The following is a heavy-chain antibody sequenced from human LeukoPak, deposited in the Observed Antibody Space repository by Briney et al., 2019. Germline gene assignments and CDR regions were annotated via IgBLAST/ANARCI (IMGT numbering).Heavy chain of an antibody. CDR2: INHSGST. V-gene: IGHV4-34*01. Sequence: SEALSLTCAVYGGSFSGYYWSWIRQPPGKGLEWIGEINHSGSTNYNPSLKSRVTISVDTSKNQFSLKLSSVTAADTAVYYCARGPQYYGSGNYRNAQFRGNYFFDYWGQGTLVTVSS. CDR1: GGSFSGYY. CDR3: ARGPQYYGSGNYRNAQFRGNYFFDY. D-gene: IGHD3-10*01. J-gene: IGHJ4*02.